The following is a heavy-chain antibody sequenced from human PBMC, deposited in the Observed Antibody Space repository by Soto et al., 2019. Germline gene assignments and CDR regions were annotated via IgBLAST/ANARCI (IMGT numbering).Heavy chain of an antibody. CDR3: ATGDSSGYYYGWFDP. J-gene: IGHJ5*02. CDR1: GGSISSSNW. Sequence: SETLSLTCAVSGGSISSSNWWSWVRQPPGKGLEWIGEIYHSGSTNYNPSLKSRVTISVDKSKNQFSLKLSSVTAADKAVYYCATGDSSGYYYGWFDPWGQGTLVTVSS. V-gene: IGHV4-4*02. CDR2: IYHSGST. D-gene: IGHD3-22*01.